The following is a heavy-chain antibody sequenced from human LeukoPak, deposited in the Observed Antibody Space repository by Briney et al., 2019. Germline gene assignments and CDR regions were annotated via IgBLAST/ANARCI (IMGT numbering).Heavy chain of an antibody. Sequence: GGSLRLSCAASGFTFSNYSMNWVRQAPGKGLEWVSYVIRSSSTIYYADSVKGRFTISRDHSKNTLYLQMNSLRAEDTAVYYCAKLDYYGNYWGQGTLVTVSS. J-gene: IGHJ4*02. V-gene: IGHV3-48*01. CDR1: GFTFSNYS. D-gene: IGHD3-10*01. CDR3: AKLDYYGNY. CDR2: VIRSSSTI.